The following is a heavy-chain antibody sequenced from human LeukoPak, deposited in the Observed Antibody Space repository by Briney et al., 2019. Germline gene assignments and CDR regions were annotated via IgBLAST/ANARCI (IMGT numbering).Heavy chain of an antibody. J-gene: IGHJ4*02. CDR2: ISGSGGST. V-gene: IGHV3-23*01. Sequence: GGSLRLSRAPSVFALSSYAMSWVRQAPGKGVEWGSAISGSGGSTYYADSVKGRFTIARDNSKNTLYLQMNSLRAEDTDVYYCAKREGRLGELSFDYWGQGTLVTVSS. CDR3: AKREGRLGELSFDY. CDR1: VFALSSYA. D-gene: IGHD3-16*02.